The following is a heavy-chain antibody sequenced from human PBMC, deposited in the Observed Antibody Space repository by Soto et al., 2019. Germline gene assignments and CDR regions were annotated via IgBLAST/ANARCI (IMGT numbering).Heavy chain of an antibody. D-gene: IGHD3-22*01. J-gene: IGHJ5*02. CDR1: GYTFTSYD. V-gene: IGHV1-8*01. Sequence: ASVKVSCKASGYTFTSYDINWVRQATGQGLEWMGWMNPNSGNTGYAQKFQGRVTMTRNTSISTAYMELSSLRSEDTAVYYCARLDYYDSSGYYYSDWFDPWGQGTLGTVSS. CDR2: MNPNSGNT. CDR3: ARLDYYDSSGYYYSDWFDP.